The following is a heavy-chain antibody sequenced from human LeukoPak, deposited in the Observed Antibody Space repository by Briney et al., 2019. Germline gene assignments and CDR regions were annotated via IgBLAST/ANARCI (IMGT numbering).Heavy chain of an antibody. Sequence: KTGGSLRLSCAASGFTFSSCGFNWVRQAPGKRLEWVSSIGPTGTDRYYADSVRGRFTISRDNAKNSMYLQMDSLRDEDTAVYYCATETIGRHYDYWGQGTLLTVSS. J-gene: IGHJ4*02. CDR1: GFTFSSCG. CDR3: ATETIGRHYDY. CDR2: IGPTGTDR. D-gene: IGHD1-14*01. V-gene: IGHV3-21*01.